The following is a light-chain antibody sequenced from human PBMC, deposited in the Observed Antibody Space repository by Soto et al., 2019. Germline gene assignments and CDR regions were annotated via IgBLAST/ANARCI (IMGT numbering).Light chain of an antibody. J-gene: IGKJ4*01. CDR2: WAS. Sequence: DIVMTQSPLSLSVTPGEAAFISCRSSQSLLHKNGNNYFNWYLQTPGQTPKILLSWASARESGVPERFTGIWSGTLFTLSINRLQAEDVEVYYCQQYYTLPLTFGGGTKVDIK. CDR3: QQYYTLPLT. V-gene: IGKV2-28*01. CDR1: QSLLHKNGNNY.